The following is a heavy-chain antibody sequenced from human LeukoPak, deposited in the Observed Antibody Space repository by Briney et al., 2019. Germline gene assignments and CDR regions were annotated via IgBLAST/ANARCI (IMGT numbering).Heavy chain of an antibody. V-gene: IGHV1-69*01. J-gene: IGHJ3*02. Sequence: GSSVKVSCTASGGTFSIYAISWVRQAPGQGLEWMGGIIPLFGTANYAQKFQGRVTITEDESTSTAYMGLSSLRPGDTAVFSCLRVLVMPDAFDICGQGTMVTVSS. D-gene: IGHD2-21*01. CDR3: LRVLVMPDAFDI. CDR1: GGTFSIYA. CDR2: IIPLFGTA.